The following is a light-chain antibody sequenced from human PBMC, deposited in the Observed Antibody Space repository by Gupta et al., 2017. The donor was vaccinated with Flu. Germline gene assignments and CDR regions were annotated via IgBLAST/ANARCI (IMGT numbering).Light chain of an antibody. V-gene: IGLV2-14*03. Sequence: GSSSDVAYNLVAWCQHHPGEDPNLLIYDVSTRPSGVSTRFSGAKFGNTASLTISGRQVEDEAVYFCSSSTSSTARVFGSGTKVTVL. CDR3: SSSTSSTARV. CDR2: DVS. J-gene: IGLJ1*01. CDR1: SSDVAYNL.